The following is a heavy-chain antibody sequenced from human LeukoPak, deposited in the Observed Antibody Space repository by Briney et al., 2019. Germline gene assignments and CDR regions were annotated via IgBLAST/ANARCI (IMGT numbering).Heavy chain of an antibody. CDR3: ARGHQGYYYDSSGYLRH. V-gene: IGHV4-34*01. J-gene: IGHJ4*02. Sequence: SETLSLTCAVYGGSFSGYYWSWIRQPPGKGLEWSGEINHSGSTNYNPSLKSRVTISVDTAKNQFSLKLSSVTAADTAVYYCARGHQGYYYDSSGYLRHWGQGTLVTVSS. D-gene: IGHD3-22*01. CDR2: INHSGST. CDR1: GGSFSGYY.